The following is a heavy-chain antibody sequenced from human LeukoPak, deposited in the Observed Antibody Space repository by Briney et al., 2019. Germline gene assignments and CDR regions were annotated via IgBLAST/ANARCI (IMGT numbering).Heavy chain of an antibody. V-gene: IGHV3-21*01. CDR1: GFTFTSYS. CDR3: ARGVATISWWFDP. CDR2: ISSSSSYI. D-gene: IGHD5-12*01. Sequence: GGSLRLSCAASGFTFTSYSMNWVRQAPGKGLEWVSSISSSSSYIYYADSVKGRFTISRDNAKNSLYLQMNSLRAEDTAVYYCARGVATISWWFDPWGQGTLVTVSS. J-gene: IGHJ5*02.